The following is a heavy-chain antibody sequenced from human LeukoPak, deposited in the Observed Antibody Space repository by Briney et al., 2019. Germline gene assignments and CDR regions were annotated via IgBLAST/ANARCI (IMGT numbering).Heavy chain of an antibody. CDR3: AREATYYYDSRTDASDI. CDR1: GYTFTGYY. J-gene: IGHJ3*02. D-gene: IGHD3-22*01. CDR2: INPNSGGT. Sequence: ASVKVSCKASGYTFTGYYMHWVRQAPGQGLEWMGWINPNSGGTNYAQKFQGRVTMTRDTSISTAYMELSRLRSDDTAVYYCAREATYYYDSRTDASDIWGQGTMVTVSS. V-gene: IGHV1-2*02.